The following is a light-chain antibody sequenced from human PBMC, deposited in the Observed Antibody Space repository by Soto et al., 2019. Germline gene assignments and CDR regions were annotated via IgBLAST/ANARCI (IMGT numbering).Light chain of an antibody. V-gene: IGKV1-9*01. CDR3: QQLNSYPLT. Sequence: DIQLTQSPSFLSASEGDRVTITCRASQGISSYLAWYQQKPGKAPKLLIYAASTLQSGVPSRFSGSGSGTEFTLTISSLQPEDFATYYCQQLNSYPLTFCGGTKVEIK. J-gene: IGKJ4*01. CDR1: QGISSY. CDR2: AAS.